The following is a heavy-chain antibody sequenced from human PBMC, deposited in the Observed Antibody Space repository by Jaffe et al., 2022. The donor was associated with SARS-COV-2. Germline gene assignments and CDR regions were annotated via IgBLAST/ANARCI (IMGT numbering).Heavy chain of an antibody. CDR1: GYTFTGYY. CDR2: INPNSGGT. D-gene: IGHD2-2*01. V-gene: IGHV1-2*06. CDR3: ASLVVVPAESYYYGMDV. Sequence: QVQLVQSGAEVKKPGASVKVSCKASGYTFTGYYMHWVRQAPGQGLEWMGRINPNSGGTNYAQKFQGRVTMTRDTSISTAYMELSRLRSDDTAVYYCASLVVVPAESYYYGMDVWGQGTTVTVSS. J-gene: IGHJ6*02.